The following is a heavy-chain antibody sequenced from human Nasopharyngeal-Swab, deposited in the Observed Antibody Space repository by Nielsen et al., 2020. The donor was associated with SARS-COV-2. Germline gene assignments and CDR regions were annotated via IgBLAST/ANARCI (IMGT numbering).Heavy chain of an antibody. D-gene: IGHD2-15*01. J-gene: IGHJ4*02. CDR2: IVVGSGNT. CDR1: GGTFTSSA. V-gene: IGHV1-58*01. Sequence: SVKVSCKASGGTFTSSAVQWVRQARGQRLEWIGWIVVGSGNTNYAQKFQERVTITRDMSTSTAYMELSSLRSEDTAVYYCAGGYCSGGSCYPPEGYWGQGTLVTVSS. CDR3: AGGYCSGGSCYPPEGY.